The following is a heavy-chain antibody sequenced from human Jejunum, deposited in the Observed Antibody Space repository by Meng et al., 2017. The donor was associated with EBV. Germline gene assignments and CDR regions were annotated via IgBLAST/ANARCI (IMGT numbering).Heavy chain of an antibody. V-gene: IGHV3-74*01. Sequence: VPLAGSRGASVQPGGALRRSCAASGFTFSSSWLHWVRQAPGQGLAWVSRTNEVGRITNYADSVKGRFTISRDNTKNTLYLQMNSLRAEDTAVYFCSRDLAGSDDDWGQGTLVTVSS. D-gene: IGHD6-25*01. J-gene: IGHJ4*02. CDR1: GFTFSSSW. CDR3: SRDLAGSDDD. CDR2: TNEVGRIT.